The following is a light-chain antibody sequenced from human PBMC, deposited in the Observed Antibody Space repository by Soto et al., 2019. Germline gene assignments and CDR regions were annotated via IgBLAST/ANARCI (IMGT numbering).Light chain of an antibody. V-gene: IGLV2-14*01. CDR1: SSDVGGYNY. CDR3: SSYPSRSTLDV. J-gene: IGLJ1*01. Sequence: QSVRTQPASVSGSPGRSITISCTGTSSDVGGYNYVSWYQQHPGKAPKLMIYDVSNRPSGVSNRFSGSKSGNTASLTISGVQAEDEADYYCSSYPSRSTLDVFGTGTKVTVL. CDR2: DVS.